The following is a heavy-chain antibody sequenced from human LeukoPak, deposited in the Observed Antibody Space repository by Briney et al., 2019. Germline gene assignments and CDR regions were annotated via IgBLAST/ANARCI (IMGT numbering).Heavy chain of an antibody. CDR2: INQGESMI. CDR1: GFRFSRYW. CDR3: AKLLRDVTIYDF. D-gene: IGHD5-24*01. J-gene: IGHJ4*03. Sequence: GGSLRLSCAASGFRFSRYWMSWVRQAPGKGLEWVASINQGESMIWYVDSVKGRFTISRDNANNLLFLQMNYMRVEDTAVYYCAKLLRDVTIYDFWGHEDLVTVSS. V-gene: IGHV3-7*01.